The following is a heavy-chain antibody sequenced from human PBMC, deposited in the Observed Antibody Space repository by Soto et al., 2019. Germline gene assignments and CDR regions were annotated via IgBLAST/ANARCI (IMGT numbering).Heavy chain of an antibody. CDR1: GFTFSSYA. CDR2: ISGSGGST. Sequence: GGSLRLSCAASGFTFSSYAMSWVRQAPGKGLEWVSAISGSGGSTYYADSVKGRFTISRDNSKTTLHLQINRLRAEDTAVYCCAKDRRGYCSRGSTSWGQGNLVTVSS. CDR3: AKDRRGYCSRGSTS. J-gene: IGHJ4*02. V-gene: IGHV3-23*01. D-gene: IGHD2-15*01.